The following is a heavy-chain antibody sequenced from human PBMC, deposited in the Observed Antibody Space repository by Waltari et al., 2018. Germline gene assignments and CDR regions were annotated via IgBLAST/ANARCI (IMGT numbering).Heavy chain of an antibody. CDR2: ISGSGSYI. CDR3: AGSVATWAFDN. D-gene: IGHD5-12*01. V-gene: IGHV3-21*01. Sequence: EVQLVESGGGLVMPGGSLRLSCAASRFTLNNYTMNWVRQAPGKGLEWVSSISGSGSYIYYADSLKGRITISRDNAKNSLYLQMNGLRAEDTAVYYCAGSVATWAFDNWGQGTLVTVSS. CDR1: RFTLNNYT. J-gene: IGHJ4*02.